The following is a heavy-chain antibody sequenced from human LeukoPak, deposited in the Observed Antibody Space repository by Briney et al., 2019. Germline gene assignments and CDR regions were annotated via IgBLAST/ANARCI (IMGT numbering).Heavy chain of an antibody. D-gene: IGHD4-23*01. CDR1: GFTFSSYA. V-gene: IGHV3-23*01. Sequence: PGGSLRLSCAASGFTFSSYAVSWVRQAPGKGLEWVSAISGSGGSTYYADSVKGRFTISRDNSKNTLYPQMNSLRAEDTAVYYCAKPFYGGNQPFDYWGQGTLVTVSS. CDR3: AKPFYGGNQPFDY. CDR2: ISGSGGST. J-gene: IGHJ4*02.